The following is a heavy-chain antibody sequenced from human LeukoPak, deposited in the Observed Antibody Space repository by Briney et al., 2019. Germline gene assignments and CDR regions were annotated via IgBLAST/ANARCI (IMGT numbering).Heavy chain of an antibody. CDR3: ARDQGYSNYRYYYGMDV. CDR2: ISAYNDNT. V-gene: IGHV1-18*01. D-gene: IGHD4-11*01. CDR1: GYTFTSYG. Sequence: ASVKVSCKASGYTFTSYGISWVRQAPGQGLEWMGWISAYNDNTNYAQKLQGRVTMTTDTSTSTAYMELRSLRSDDTAVYYCARDQGYSNYRYYYGMDVWGQGTTVTVS. J-gene: IGHJ6*02.